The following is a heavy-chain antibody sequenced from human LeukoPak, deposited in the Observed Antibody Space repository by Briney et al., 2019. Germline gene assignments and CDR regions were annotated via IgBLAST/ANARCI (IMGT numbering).Heavy chain of an antibody. CDR2: IYYSGYT. V-gene: IGHV4-59*01. J-gene: IGHJ4*02. Sequence: PSETLSLTCTVSGASLSGYYWSWIRQPPGKGLEWIGYIYYSGYTKYNPSLQSRVTISVDTSKNQFSLKLRSVSAADTAMYYCARGNGYNLYWGQGTLVTVSS. D-gene: IGHD5-24*01. CDR1: GASLSGYY. CDR3: ARGNGYNLY.